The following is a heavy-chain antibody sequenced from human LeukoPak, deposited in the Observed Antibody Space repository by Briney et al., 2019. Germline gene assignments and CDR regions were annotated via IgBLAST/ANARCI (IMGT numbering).Heavy chain of an antibody. CDR1: GGPISSYY. V-gene: IGHV4-59*08. CDR2: IYYSGST. CDR3: AMITMIPKDAFDI. J-gene: IGHJ3*02. Sequence: PAETLTLPCTASGGPISSYYWSWIRQPPGKGLEWIAYIYYSGSTNYNPSLKSRVTISVHTSKIQFSLKLSSVTAADTAVYYCAMITMIPKDAFDILGQGTMVTVSS. D-gene: IGHD3-22*01.